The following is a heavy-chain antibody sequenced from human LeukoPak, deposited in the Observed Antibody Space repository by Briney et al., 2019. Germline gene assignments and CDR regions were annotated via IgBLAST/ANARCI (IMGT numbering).Heavy chain of an antibody. D-gene: IGHD2-15*01. CDR3: AREVASPGGYDY. V-gene: IGHV4-30-4*01. CDR2: IYYSGST. Sequence: SQTLSLTCTVSVGSISSGDYYWSWLRQPPGKGLEWIGYIYYSGSTYYNPSLKSRVTISVDTSKNQFSLKLSSVTAADTAVYYCAREVASPGGYDYWGQGTLVTVSS. CDR1: VGSISSGDYY. J-gene: IGHJ4*02.